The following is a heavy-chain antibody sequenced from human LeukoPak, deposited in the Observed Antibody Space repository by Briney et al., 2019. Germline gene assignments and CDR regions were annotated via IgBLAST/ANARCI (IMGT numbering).Heavy chain of an antibody. Sequence: PSETLSLTCTVSGGSISSSSYYWGWIRQLRGKGLEWIGSIYYIGSTYYNPSLKTRVTISVDTSKNQFSLKLSSVTAADTAMFYCARHDYSNSWFDPWGQGTLVTVSS. CDR1: GGSISSSSYY. CDR3: ARHDYSNSWFDP. D-gene: IGHD4-11*01. CDR2: IYYIGST. J-gene: IGHJ5*02. V-gene: IGHV4-39*01.